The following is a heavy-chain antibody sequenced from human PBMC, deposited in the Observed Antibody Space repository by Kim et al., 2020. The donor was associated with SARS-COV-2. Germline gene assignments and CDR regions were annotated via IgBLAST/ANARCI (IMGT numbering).Heavy chain of an antibody. D-gene: IGHD2-15*01. CDR2: FDPEDGET. CDR1: GYTLTELS. Sequence: ASVKVSCKVSGYTLTELSMHWVRQAPGKGLEWMGGFDPEDGETIYAQKFQGRVTMTEDTSTDTAYMELSSLRSEDTAVYYCATKGPHCSGGSCYSVASYYYYGMDVWGQGTTVTVSS. V-gene: IGHV1-24*01. CDR3: ATKGPHCSGGSCYSVASYYYYGMDV. J-gene: IGHJ6*02.